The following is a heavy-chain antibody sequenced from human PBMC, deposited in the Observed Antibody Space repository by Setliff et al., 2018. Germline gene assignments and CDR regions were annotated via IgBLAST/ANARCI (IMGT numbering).Heavy chain of an antibody. D-gene: IGHD4-17*01. V-gene: IGHV3-66*04. CDR1: GFTVSSNY. Sequence: GGSLRLSCAASGFTVSSNYMSWVRQAPGKGLEWVSVIYSGGSTYYADSVKGRFTISRDNSKNTLFLQMNSLIFDDTAVYYCSKHPTALTTAGGDYWGQGTLVTVSS. CDR3: SKHPTALTTAGGDY. CDR2: IYSGGST. J-gene: IGHJ4*02.